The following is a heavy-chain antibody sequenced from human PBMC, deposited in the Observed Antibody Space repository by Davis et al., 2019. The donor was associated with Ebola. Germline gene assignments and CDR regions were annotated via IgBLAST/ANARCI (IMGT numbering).Heavy chain of an antibody. J-gene: IGHJ6*02. V-gene: IGHV4-39*01. Sequence: MPSETLSLTCTVSGGSISSSSYYWGWIRQPPGKGLEWIGSIYYSGSTYYNPSLKSRVTISVDTSKNQFSLKLSSVTAADTAVYYCAGRIAVTSIRSPRYGMDVWGQGTTVTVSS. D-gene: IGHD6-19*01. CDR2: IYYSGST. CDR3: AGRIAVTSIRSPRYGMDV. CDR1: GGSISSSSYY.